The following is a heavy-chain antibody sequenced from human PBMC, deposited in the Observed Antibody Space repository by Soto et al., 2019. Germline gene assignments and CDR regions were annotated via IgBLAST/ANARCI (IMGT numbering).Heavy chain of an antibody. Sequence: QVQLQESGPGLVKPSETLSLTCTVSGGSISGYFWSWIRQPPGKGLEWIGYISYSGSTNYNSSLKSRVTMSIDTSKNQFSLRLTSVTAAGTAVYYCVRDGAATGSVYLDYWGQGTLVTVSS. CDR3: VRDGAATGSVYLDY. CDR2: ISYSGST. J-gene: IGHJ4*02. D-gene: IGHD6-13*01. CDR1: GGSISGYF. V-gene: IGHV4-59*01.